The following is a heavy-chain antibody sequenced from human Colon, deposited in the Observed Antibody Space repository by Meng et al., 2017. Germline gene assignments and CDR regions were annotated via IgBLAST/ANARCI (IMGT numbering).Heavy chain of an antibody. D-gene: IGHD3-10*01. CDR1: GFIFGDYY. V-gene: IGHV3-11*01. Sequence: GESLKISCAASGFIFGDYYMTWIRQAPGKGLEWIAYISSHGGTIHYADSVKGRFTISRDNVNNSVSLQMNSLRVEDTAVYYCARNLVPDHWGQGTLVNVSS. CDR2: ISSHGGTI. CDR3: ARNLVPDH. J-gene: IGHJ4*02.